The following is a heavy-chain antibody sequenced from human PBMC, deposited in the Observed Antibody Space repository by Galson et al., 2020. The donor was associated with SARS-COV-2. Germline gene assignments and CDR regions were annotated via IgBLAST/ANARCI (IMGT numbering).Heavy chain of an antibody. D-gene: IGHD3-22*01. CDR2: MNPNSGNT. J-gene: IGHJ3*02. CDR1: GYTFTSYD. V-gene: IGHV1-8*01. Sequence: ASVKVSCKASGYTFTSYDINWVRQATGQGLEWMGWMNPNSGNTGYAQKFQGRVTMTRNTSISTAYMELSSLRSEDTAVYYCAGGSYYYDSSGYVWNDAFDIWGQGTMVTVSS. CDR3: AGGSYYYDSSGYVWNDAFDI.